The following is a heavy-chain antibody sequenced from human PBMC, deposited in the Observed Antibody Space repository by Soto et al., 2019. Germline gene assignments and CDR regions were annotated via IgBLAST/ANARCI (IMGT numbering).Heavy chain of an antibody. D-gene: IGHD3-10*01. Sequence: EVQLVESGGGLVQPGGSLILSCTASGFPFSAYWMHWVRQAPGKGLVWISRSNSDASSTTYADSVQGRFTISRDNAENTMFLQMNSLRVDDTAVYYCARGYYGSEGTEYFQHWGRGTLVTVSS. CDR1: GFPFSAYW. J-gene: IGHJ1*01. CDR3: ARGYYGSEGTEYFQH. V-gene: IGHV3-74*03. CDR2: SNSDASST.